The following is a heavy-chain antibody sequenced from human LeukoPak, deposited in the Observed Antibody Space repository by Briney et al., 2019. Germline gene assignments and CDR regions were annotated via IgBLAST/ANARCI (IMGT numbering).Heavy chain of an antibody. CDR2: ITASSSST. CDR1: GFTFSNYG. D-gene: IGHD2-2*03. V-gene: IGHV3-23*01. CDR3: ARDWIPTSLTNWFDP. Sequence: GGSLRLSCEASGFTFSNYGMSWVRQAPGKGLEWVSAITASSSSTHDADSVQGRFTISRDNFKNTLYLQMNSLRPEDTAIYYCARDWIPTSLTNWFDPWGQGTLVTVSS. J-gene: IGHJ5*02.